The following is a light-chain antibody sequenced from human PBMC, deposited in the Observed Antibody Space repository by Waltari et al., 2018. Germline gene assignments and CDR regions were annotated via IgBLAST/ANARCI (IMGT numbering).Light chain of an antibody. J-gene: IGKJ1*01. V-gene: IGKV3-20*01. CDR3: QYYNSAPRT. CDR1: EKITSSY. Sequence: VVLTQSPGTLSLPPGESATLSCRASEKITSSYIAWYQHKPGQAPRLLIYTASYRATGVPDRFSGSGSGTDFVLTISRLEPEDFAVYYCQYYNSAPRTFGQGTKVEIK. CDR2: TAS.